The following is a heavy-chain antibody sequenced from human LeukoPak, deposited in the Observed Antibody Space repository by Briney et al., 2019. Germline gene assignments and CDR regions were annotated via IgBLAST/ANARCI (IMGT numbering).Heavy chain of an antibody. CDR2: TRYDGSNK. Sequence: PGGSLRLSCAASGFTFSSYGMHWVRQAPGKGLEWVAFTRYDGSNKYYADSVKGRFTISRDNSKNTLYLQMNSLRAEDTAVYYCAKHIVVVPAAITDYWGQGTLVTVSS. V-gene: IGHV3-30*02. D-gene: IGHD2-2*01. J-gene: IGHJ4*02. CDR1: GFTFSSYG. CDR3: AKHIVVVPAAITDY.